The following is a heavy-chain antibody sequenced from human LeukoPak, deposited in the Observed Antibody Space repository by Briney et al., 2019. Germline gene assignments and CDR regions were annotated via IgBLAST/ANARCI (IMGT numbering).Heavy chain of an antibody. CDR2: ISDSGGST. D-gene: IGHD6-19*01. V-gene: IGHV3-23*01. CDR1: GITLSNYG. Sequence: GGSLRLSCAVSGITLSNYGMSWVRQAPGKGLEWVAGISDSGGSTNYADSVKGRFTISRDNPKNTLYLQMNSLRAEDTAVYYCAKGVGGIAVASDYWGQGTLVTVSS. J-gene: IGHJ4*02. CDR3: AKGVGGIAVASDY.